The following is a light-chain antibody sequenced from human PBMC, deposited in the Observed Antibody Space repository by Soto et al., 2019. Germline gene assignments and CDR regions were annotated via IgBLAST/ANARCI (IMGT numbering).Light chain of an antibody. J-gene: IGKJ2*01. CDR1: QSITGY. V-gene: IGKV1-39*01. Sequence: DIQMTQSPSSLSASVGDRVTITCRASQSITGYLNWYQQKPVKAPKLLIYAASRLQSGVPSRFSGSGSGTDYTLTRSSLQRDDFATYFCQQSLGIPYTFGQGTRLETK. CDR3: QQSLGIPYT. CDR2: AAS.